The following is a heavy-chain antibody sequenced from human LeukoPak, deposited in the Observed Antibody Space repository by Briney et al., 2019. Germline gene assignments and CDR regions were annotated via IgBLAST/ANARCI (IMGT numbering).Heavy chain of an antibody. J-gene: IGHJ6*02. V-gene: IGHV3-43*02. CDR2: ISGDGGST. Sequence: GGSPRLSCAASGFTFDDYAMHWVRQAPGKGLEWVSLISGDGGSTYYADSVKGRFTISRDNSKNSLYLQMNSLRTEDTALYYCAKDGSGRDNYYGMDVWGQGTTVTVSS. CDR1: GFTFDDYA. D-gene: IGHD3-10*01. CDR3: AKDGSGRDNYYGMDV.